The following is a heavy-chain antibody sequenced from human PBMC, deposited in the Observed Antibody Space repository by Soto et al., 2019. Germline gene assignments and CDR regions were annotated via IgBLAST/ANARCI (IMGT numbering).Heavy chain of an antibody. D-gene: IGHD3-10*01. Sequence: QVQLIQSGAEVKKPGASVKVSCNVSGFTLTKLAMHWVRQAPGEGLEWLGRFDPEDGETVSAQKFRGRLTVTQVTSTNTAYLELISLASYDSAIYNRATYRGGSSDYDLWGRGTLVRVSA. J-gene: IGHJ2*01. CDR3: ATYRGGSSDYDL. CDR1: GFTLTKLA. CDR2: FDPEDGET. V-gene: IGHV1-24*01.